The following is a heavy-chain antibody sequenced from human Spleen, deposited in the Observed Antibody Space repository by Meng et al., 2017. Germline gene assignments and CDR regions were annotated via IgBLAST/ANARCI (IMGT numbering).Heavy chain of an antibody. D-gene: IGHD6-13*01. J-gene: IGHJ4*03. V-gene: IGHV3-73*01. CDR3: AKAYAAAGYFDY. CDR2: IRSKPKSYAA. Sequence: GESLKISCAVSGVSFTDSDIHWVRQASGKGLEWVGRIRSKPKSYAAAYAASVRGRFTISRDDSENTAYLQMNSLKTEDTAVYYCAKAYAAAGYFDYWGQGTTVTVSS. CDR1: GVSFTDSD.